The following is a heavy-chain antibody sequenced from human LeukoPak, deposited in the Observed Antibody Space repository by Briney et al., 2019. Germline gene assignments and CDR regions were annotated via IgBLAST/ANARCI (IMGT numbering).Heavy chain of an antibody. V-gene: IGHV3-48*03. CDR2: ISSSGKNI. Sequence: GGSLRLSCAASGFTFSSYEMNWVRQAPGKGLEWVSYISSSGKNIYFADSVKGRFTISRDNAKNSLSLQMNSLRAEDTAVYYCARVTYAVPDYWGQGTLVAVSS. CDR3: ARVTYAVPDY. CDR1: GFTFSSYE. D-gene: IGHD2/OR15-2a*01. J-gene: IGHJ4*02.